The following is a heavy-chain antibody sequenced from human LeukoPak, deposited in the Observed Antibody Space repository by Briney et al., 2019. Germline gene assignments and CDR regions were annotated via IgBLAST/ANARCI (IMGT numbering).Heavy chain of an antibody. V-gene: IGHV3-23*01. Sequence: GGSLRLSCAASGFTFSSYGMSWVRQAPGKGLEWVSAISGSGGSTYYADSVKGRFTISRDNSKNTLYLQMNSLRAEDTAVYYCAKASVLLWFGELLSLDYWGQGTLVTVSS. J-gene: IGHJ4*02. CDR1: GFTFSSYG. D-gene: IGHD3-10*01. CDR2: ISGSGGST. CDR3: AKASVLLWFGELLSLDY.